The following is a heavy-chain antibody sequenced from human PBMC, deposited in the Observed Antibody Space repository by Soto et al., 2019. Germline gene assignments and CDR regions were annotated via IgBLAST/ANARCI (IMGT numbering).Heavy chain of an antibody. CDR1: GGTFSSYT. CDR3: ARDDQKSRAAAGTYYYYGMDV. D-gene: IGHD6-13*01. CDR2: IIPILGIA. V-gene: IGHV1-69*04. Sequence: SVKVSCKASGGTFSSYTISWVRQAPGQGLEWMGRIIPILGIANYAQKFQGRVTMTTDTSTSTAYMELRSLRSDDTAVYYCARDDQKSRAAAGTYYYYGMDVWGQGTTVTVSS. J-gene: IGHJ6*02.